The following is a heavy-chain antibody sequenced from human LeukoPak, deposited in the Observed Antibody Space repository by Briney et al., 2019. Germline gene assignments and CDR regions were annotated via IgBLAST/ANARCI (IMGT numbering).Heavy chain of an antibody. Sequence: SQTLSLTCTVSGGSISSGDYYWSWIRQPPGKGLEWIGYIYYSGSTYYNPSLKSRVTISVDTSKNQFSLKLSSVTAADTAVYYCAREYGDDNWFDPWGQGTLVTVSS. V-gene: IGHV4-30-4*01. CDR1: GGSISSGDYY. J-gene: IGHJ5*02. CDR3: AREYGDDNWFDP. D-gene: IGHD4-17*01. CDR2: IYYSGST.